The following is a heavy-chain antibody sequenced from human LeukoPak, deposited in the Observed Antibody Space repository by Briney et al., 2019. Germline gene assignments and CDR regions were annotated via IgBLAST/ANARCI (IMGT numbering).Heavy chain of an antibody. D-gene: IGHD1-26*01. Sequence: GGSLRLSCAASGFTFSSYSMNWVRQAPGKGLEWVSSISSSSSYIYYADSVKGRFTISRDNAKNSLYLQMNSPRAEDTAVYYCASLGATGFDYWGQGTLVTVSS. CDR1: GFTFSSYS. J-gene: IGHJ4*02. V-gene: IGHV3-21*01. CDR3: ASLGATGFDY. CDR2: ISSSSSYI.